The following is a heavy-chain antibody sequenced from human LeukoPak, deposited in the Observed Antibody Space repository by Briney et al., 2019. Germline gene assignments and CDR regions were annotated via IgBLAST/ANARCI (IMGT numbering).Heavy chain of an antibody. CDR3: AREWGGIAAAGPHLDY. J-gene: IGHJ4*02. CDR2: IYYSGST. CDR1: GGSISSSSYY. Sequence: PSETLSLTCTVSGGSISSSSYYWGWIRQPPGKGLEWIGSIYYSGSTYYNPSLKSRVTISVDTSKNQFSLKLSSVTAADTAVYYCAREWGGIAAAGPHLDYWGQGTLVTVSS. D-gene: IGHD6-13*01. V-gene: IGHV4-39*07.